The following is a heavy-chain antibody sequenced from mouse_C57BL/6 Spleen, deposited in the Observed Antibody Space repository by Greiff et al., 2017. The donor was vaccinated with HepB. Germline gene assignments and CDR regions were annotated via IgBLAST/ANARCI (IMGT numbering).Heavy chain of an antibody. J-gene: IGHJ4*01. D-gene: IGHD1-1*01. CDR1: GYTFTDYY. CDR3: ARSLYYYGYYYAMDY. Sequence: VQLQQSGPELVKPGASVKISCKASGYTFTDYYMNWVKQSHGKSLEWIGDINPNNGGTSYNQKFKGKATLTVDKSSSTAYMELRSLTSEDSAVYYCARSLYYYGYYYAMDYGGQGTSVTVSS. V-gene: IGHV1-26*01. CDR2: INPNNGGT.